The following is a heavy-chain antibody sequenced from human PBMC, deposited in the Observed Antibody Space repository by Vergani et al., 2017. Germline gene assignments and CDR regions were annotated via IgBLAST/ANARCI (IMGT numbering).Heavy chain of an antibody. CDR3: ARGSFREYYFDY. CDR1: GGPISSGVYY. Sequence: QVQLQESGPGLVKPSQTLSLTCTVSGGPISSGVYYWSWIRQHPGKGLDWIGYIYYSGSTYYNPSLKRRVTLSVDTSKNQFSLKLSSVTAADTAVYYCARGSFREYYFDYWGQGTLVTVSS. V-gene: IGHV4-31*03. J-gene: IGHJ4*02. D-gene: IGHD1-26*01. CDR2: IYYSGST.